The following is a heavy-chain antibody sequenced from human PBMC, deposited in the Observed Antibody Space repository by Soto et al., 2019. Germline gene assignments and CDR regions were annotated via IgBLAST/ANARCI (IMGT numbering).Heavy chain of an antibody. CDR2: ISYDGSNK. J-gene: IGHJ1*01. Sequence: GGSLRLSCAASGFTFSSYCMHWVRQAPGKGLEWVAVISYDGSNKYYADSVMGRFTISREKSKNTLYLQMNSLSAEDTAGYYCAKDHWGRVAAAMRGLSVQHWGQGTLVTVSS. V-gene: IGHV3-30*18. CDR3: AKDHWGRVAAAMRGLSVQH. D-gene: IGHD2-2*01. CDR1: GFTFSSYC.